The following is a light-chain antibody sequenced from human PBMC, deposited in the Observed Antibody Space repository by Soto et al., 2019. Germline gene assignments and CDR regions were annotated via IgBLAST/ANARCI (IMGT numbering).Light chain of an antibody. CDR2: EAS. Sequence: EIVLTQSPATLSVSPGERATLSCRASQSVASNLAWYQQKPGEAPRLVIYEASTRATGIPARFSGSGSGTEFTLTISSLQSEDFAVYFCQQYNTWPPLTFGGGTKVEIK. CDR3: QQYNTWPPLT. J-gene: IGKJ4*01. CDR1: QSVASN. V-gene: IGKV3D-15*01.